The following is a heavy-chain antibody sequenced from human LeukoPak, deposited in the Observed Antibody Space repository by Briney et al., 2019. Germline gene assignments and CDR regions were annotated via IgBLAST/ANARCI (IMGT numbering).Heavy chain of an antibody. CDR2: IKQDGSEK. Sequence: SGGSLRLSCAASGFTFSSYWMSWVRQAPGKGLEWVANIKQDGSEKYYVDSVKGRFTISRENAKNSLYLQMNSLRAEDTAVYYCAREPSTDYDFWSGYYMALWYFDYWGQGTLVTVSS. V-gene: IGHV3-7*01. D-gene: IGHD3-3*01. J-gene: IGHJ4*02. CDR1: GFTFSSYW. CDR3: AREPSTDYDFWSGYYMALWYFDY.